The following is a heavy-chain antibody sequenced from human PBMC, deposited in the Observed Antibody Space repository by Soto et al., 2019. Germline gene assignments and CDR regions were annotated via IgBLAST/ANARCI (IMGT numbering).Heavy chain of an antibody. CDR3: TKSHSGSHLYIFDC. CDR1: GFTFSNYA. D-gene: IGHD1-26*01. Sequence: LRLSCAASGFTFSNYAMTWLRQVPGKGLEWVSGISTTGSSTYYADSVKGRFTISRDSSKSTVYLQMNSLRAEDTAVYYCTKSHSGSHLYIFDCWGQGTQVTVSS. CDR2: ISTTGSST. V-gene: IGHV3-23*01. J-gene: IGHJ4*02.